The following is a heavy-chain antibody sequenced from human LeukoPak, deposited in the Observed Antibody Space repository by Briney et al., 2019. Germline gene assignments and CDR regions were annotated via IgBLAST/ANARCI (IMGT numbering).Heavy chain of an antibody. CDR3: VRDGGVSGYDLLDY. J-gene: IGHJ4*02. Sequence: GGSLTPSCAASGFTFSHYWMTWVRQAPGKGLEWVAQINQDGSEEYYMDSVKARFTISRDNAKNSVFLQMNSLRAEDTAVYYCVRDGGVSGYDLLDYWGQGTLVTVSS. V-gene: IGHV3-7*01. CDR1: GFTFSHYW. D-gene: IGHD5-12*01. CDR2: INQDGSEE.